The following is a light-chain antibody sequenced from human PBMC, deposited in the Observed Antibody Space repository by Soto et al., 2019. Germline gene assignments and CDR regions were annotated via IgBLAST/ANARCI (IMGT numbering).Light chain of an antibody. J-gene: IGKJ1*01. CDR1: QSVSSSY. CDR2: GAS. Sequence: IGLTQSPGTLSLSPGERATLSCRASQSVSSSYLAWYQQTPGQAPRLLISGASGRATGIPVRLSSGGSEPDVTLTIGSLQTEDFAVYYGQHYGTSWWTFGQGTQVDIK. V-gene: IGKV3-20*01. CDR3: QHYGTSWWT.